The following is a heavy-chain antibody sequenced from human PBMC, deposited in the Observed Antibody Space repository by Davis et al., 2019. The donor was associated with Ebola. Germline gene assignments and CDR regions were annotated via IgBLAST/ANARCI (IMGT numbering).Heavy chain of an antibody. CDR2: IRRDGSNK. Sequence: GESLKISCAASGFTFSFYGMHWVRQAPGKGLEWVAFIRRDGSNKYYADSVKGRFTVSRDNAKNSLYLQMNSLRAEDTAVYYCANGAFQWLVLGVGYYSEYWGQGTLVTVSS. CDR3: ANGAFQWLVLGVGYYSEY. J-gene: IGHJ4*02. D-gene: IGHD6-19*01. CDR1: GFTFSFYG. V-gene: IGHV3-30*02.